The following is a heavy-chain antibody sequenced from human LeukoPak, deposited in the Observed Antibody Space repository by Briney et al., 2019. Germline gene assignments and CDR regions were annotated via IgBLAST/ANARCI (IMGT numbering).Heavy chain of an antibody. CDR3: ARSRGWLQSHPLGY. Sequence: SETLPLTCAVYGGSFSGYYWSWIRQPPGKGLECIGEIHHSGSTNYNPSLKSRVTLSVDTSKNQFSLKLSSVTAADTAVYYCARSRGWLQSHPLGYWGQGTLVTVSS. CDR1: GGSFSGYY. V-gene: IGHV4-34*01. J-gene: IGHJ4*02. CDR2: IHHSGST. D-gene: IGHD5-24*01.